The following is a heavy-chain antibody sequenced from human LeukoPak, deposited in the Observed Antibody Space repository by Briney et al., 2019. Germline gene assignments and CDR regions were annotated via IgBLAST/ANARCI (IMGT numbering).Heavy chain of an antibody. CDR2: ISYDGSNK. Sequence: GRSLRLSCAASGFTFSSYAMHWVRQAPGKGLEWVAVISYDGSNKYYANSVKGRFTISRDNAKNSLYLQMNSLRAEDTAVYYCALPDYCSSTSCSQDYWGQGTLVTVSS. CDR1: GFTFSSYA. J-gene: IGHJ4*02. V-gene: IGHV3-30-3*01. D-gene: IGHD2-2*01. CDR3: ALPDYCSSTSCSQDY.